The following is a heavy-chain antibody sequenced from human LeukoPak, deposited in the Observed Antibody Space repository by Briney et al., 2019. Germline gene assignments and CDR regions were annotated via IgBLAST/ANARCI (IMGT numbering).Heavy chain of an antibody. CDR1: GGSISSYY. Sequence: PSETLSLTCTVSGGSISSYYWSWIRQPAGKGLEWIGRIYTSGSTNYNPSLKSRVTMSVDTSKNQFSLKLSSVTAADTAVYYCAREIVCTSCYNLVSNAFDIWGQGTMVTVSS. V-gene: IGHV4-4*07. J-gene: IGHJ3*02. CDR2: IYTSGST. CDR3: AREIVCTSCYNLVSNAFDI. D-gene: IGHD2-2*02.